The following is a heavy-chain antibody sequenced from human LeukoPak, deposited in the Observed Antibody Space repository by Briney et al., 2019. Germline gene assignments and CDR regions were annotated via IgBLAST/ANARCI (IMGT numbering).Heavy chain of an antibody. CDR2: ISYSGST. V-gene: IGHV4-30-4*01. J-gene: IGHJ4*02. D-gene: IGHD6-13*01. CDR3: ARKYSSSWHYFDY. Sequence: PSETLSLTCTVSGGSISSGDYYWTWIRQAPGRGLEWIGYISYSGSTYYNPSLKSRINISIDTSKNQFALRLSSVTAADTAVYYCARKYSSSWHYFDYWGQGTLVTVSS. CDR1: GGSISSGDYY.